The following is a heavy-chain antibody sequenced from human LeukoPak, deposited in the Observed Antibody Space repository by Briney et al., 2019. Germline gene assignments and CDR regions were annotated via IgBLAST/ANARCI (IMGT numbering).Heavy chain of an antibody. CDR1: GGTFSSYA. CDR2: IIPIFGTA. Sequence: GSSVKVSCKASGGTFSSYAISWVRQAPGQGLEWMGGIIPIFGTANYAQKFQGRVTITADESTSAAYMELSSLRSEDTAVYYCARDGYYDSSGYRPLWGAFDIWGQGTMVTVSS. V-gene: IGHV1-69*01. J-gene: IGHJ3*02. D-gene: IGHD3-22*01. CDR3: ARDGYYDSSGYRPLWGAFDI.